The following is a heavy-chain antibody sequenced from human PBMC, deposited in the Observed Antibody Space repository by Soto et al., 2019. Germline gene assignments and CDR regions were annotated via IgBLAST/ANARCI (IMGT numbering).Heavy chain of an antibody. V-gene: IGHV2-5*01. D-gene: IGHD3-22*01. CDR1: GFSLSTSGVS. Sequence: SGPTLVNPTQTLTLTCTFSGFSLSTSGVSVGWIRQPPGKALELLALIYWNDDKRYSPSLKSRLTITKDTSKNQVVLTMTNMDPVDTATYYCAHRLWSLDGYYYDSSGYYDDWFDPWGQGTLVTVSS. CDR2: IYWNDDK. J-gene: IGHJ5*02. CDR3: AHRLWSLDGYYYDSSGYYDDWFDP.